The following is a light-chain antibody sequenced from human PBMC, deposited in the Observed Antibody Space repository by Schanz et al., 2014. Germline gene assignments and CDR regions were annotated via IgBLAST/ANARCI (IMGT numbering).Light chain of an antibody. V-gene: IGLV2-14*01. J-gene: IGLJ2*01. CDR2: DVA. Sequence: QSALTQPASVSGSPGQSVTISCTGTSSDVGGYKYVSWYQQHPGKAPKLMLYDVANRPSGVSNRFSGSKSGNTASLTISGLQAGDEADYYCSSFTSARTVLFGGGTKLTVL. CDR3: SSFTSARTVL. CDR1: SSDVGGYKY.